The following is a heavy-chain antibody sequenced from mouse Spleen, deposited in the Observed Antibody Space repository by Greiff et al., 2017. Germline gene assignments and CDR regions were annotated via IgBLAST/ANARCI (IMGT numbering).Heavy chain of an antibody. CDR3: ARDALYYYGYAMDY. CDR2: SRNKANDYTT. D-gene: IGHD1-1*01. V-gene: IGHV7-1*01. CDR1: GFTFSDFY. J-gene: IGHJ4*01. Sequence: EVNVVESGGGLVQSGRSLRLSCATSGFTFSDFYMEWVRQAPGKGLEWIAASRNKANDYTTEYSASVKGRFIVSRDTSQSILYLQMNALRAEDTAIYYCARDALYYYGYAMDYWGQGTSVTVSS.